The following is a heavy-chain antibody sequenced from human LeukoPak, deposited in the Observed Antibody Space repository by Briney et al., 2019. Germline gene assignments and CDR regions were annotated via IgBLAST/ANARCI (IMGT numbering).Heavy chain of an antibody. CDR2: IKQDGSEK. CDR1: GFIFSSFW. D-gene: IGHD1-14*01. Sequence: GGSLRLSCGASGFIFSSFWMDWVRRAPGKGLEWVANIKQDGSEKYYVESVKGRFTLSRDNNKNSIYLQMNSLRADDTAIYYCARGGTRRPSPFDYWGQGILVTVSS. V-gene: IGHV3-7*03. CDR3: ARGGTRRPSPFDY. J-gene: IGHJ4*02.